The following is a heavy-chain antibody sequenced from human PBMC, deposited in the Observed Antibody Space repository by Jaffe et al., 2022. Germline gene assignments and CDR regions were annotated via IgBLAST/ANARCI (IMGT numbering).Heavy chain of an antibody. V-gene: IGHV3-30*02. CDR2: IRYDGSNK. Sequence: QVQLVESGGGVVQPGGSLRLSCAASGFTFSSYGMHWVRQAPGKGLEWVAFIRYDGSNKYYADSVKGRFTISRDNSKNTLYLQMNSLRAEDTAVYYCAKVSSPYCSGGSCYSGVIAYWGQGTLVTVSS. D-gene: IGHD2-15*01. J-gene: IGHJ4*02. CDR3: AKVSSPYCSGGSCYSGVIAY. CDR1: GFTFSSYG.